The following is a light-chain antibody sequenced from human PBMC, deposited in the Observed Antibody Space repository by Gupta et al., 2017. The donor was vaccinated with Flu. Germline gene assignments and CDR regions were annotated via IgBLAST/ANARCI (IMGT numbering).Light chain of an antibody. CDR3: TSYTSSSTWV. Sequence: QSALTQPASVSGSPGQSITISCTGTSSDVGGYNYVSWYQRHPDKAPKLLIYEVNNRPSGVSDRFSGSKSGNTASLTISGLQAEDESDYYCTSYTSSSTWVFGGGTKLTVL. CDR2: EVN. J-gene: IGLJ3*02. CDR1: SSDVGGYNY. V-gene: IGLV2-14*01.